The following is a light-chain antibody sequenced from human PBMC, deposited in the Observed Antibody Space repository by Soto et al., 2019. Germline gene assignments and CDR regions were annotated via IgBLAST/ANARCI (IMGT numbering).Light chain of an antibody. J-gene: IGKJ4*01. V-gene: IGKV3-20*01. CDR2: STS. CDR3: QQYGNSPLT. CDR1: QRFGSSN. Sequence: EIVLTQPPGTLSLSPGERGTLSCRASQRFGSSNLAWYQQKPGQAPRLLIYSTSSRATGIPDRFSGSGSGTDFTLTISRLEPEDFAVYYCQQYGNSPLTFGGGTKVDIK.